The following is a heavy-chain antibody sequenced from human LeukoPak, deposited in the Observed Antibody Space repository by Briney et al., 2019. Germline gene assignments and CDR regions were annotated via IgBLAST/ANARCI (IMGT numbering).Heavy chain of an antibody. V-gene: IGHV4-34*01. CDR1: GGSFSGYY. Sequence: PSETLSLTCAVYGGSFSGYYWSWIRQPPGKGLEWIGEINHSGSTNYNPSLKSRVTISVDMSKNQFSLKLSSVTAADTAVYYCARIGAIAVAGYYWGQGTLVTVSS. J-gene: IGHJ4*02. CDR2: INHSGST. CDR3: ARIGAIAVAGYY. D-gene: IGHD6-19*01.